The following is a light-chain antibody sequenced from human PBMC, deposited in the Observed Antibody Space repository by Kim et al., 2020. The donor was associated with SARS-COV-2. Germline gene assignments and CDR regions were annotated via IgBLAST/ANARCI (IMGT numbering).Light chain of an antibody. V-gene: IGLV2-14*04. J-gene: IGLJ1*01. CDR2: NVS. CDR1: SSDVGGYNY. CDR3: SSYTSRHMYV. Sequence: GQSITMSCTGTSSDVGGYNYVTWYQQHPGKAPKLMVYNVSERPSGVPNRFSGSKSGNTASLTISGLQAEDEADYYCSSYTSRHMYVFGTGTKVTVL.